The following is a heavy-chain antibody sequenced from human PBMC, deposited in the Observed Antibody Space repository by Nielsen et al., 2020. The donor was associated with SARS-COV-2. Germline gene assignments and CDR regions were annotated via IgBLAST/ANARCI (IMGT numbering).Heavy chain of an antibody. V-gene: IGHV1-69*04. CDR3: AREKVTMVRGVTPGFSY. J-gene: IGHJ4*02. Sequence: SVKVSCKASGGTFSSYAISWVRQAPGQGLEWMGRIIPILGIANYAQKFQGRVTITADKSTSTAYMELSSLRSEDTAVYYCAREKVTMVRGVTPGFSYWGQGTPVTVSS. CDR2: IIPILGIA. D-gene: IGHD3-10*01. CDR1: GGTFSSYA.